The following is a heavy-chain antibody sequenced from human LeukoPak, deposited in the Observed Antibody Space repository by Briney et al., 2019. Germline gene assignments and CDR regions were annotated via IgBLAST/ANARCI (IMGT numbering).Heavy chain of an antibody. CDR1: GFTFSSYN. Sequence: GGSLRLSCAASGFTFSSYNMNWVRQAPGKGLEWVSSITSGSSYIYYADSVKGRFTISRDNAKNSLHLQMNSLRAEDTAVYYCARDPYSGSYGNYYYYFMDVWGKGATVTISS. CDR2: ITSGSSYI. D-gene: IGHD1-26*01. V-gene: IGHV3-21*01. CDR3: ARDPYSGSYGNYYYYFMDV. J-gene: IGHJ6*03.